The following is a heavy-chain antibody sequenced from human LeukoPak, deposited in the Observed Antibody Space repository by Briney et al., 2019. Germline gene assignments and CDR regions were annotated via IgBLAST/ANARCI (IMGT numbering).Heavy chain of an antibody. Sequence: ATVKVSCKASGYTFTSYYMHWVRECPGQGLEWMGIINPSGGSTSYAQKFQGRVTMTSDTSTSTVYMELSSLRSEDTDVYYCARDIVGATWSLGYDYWGQGTLVTVSS. CDR3: ARDIVGATWSLGYDY. CDR2: INPSGGST. J-gene: IGHJ4*02. V-gene: IGHV1-46*01. CDR1: GYTFTSYY. D-gene: IGHD1-26*01.